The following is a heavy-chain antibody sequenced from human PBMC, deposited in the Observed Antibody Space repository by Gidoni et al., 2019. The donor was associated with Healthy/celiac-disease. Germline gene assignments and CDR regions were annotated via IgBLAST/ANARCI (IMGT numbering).Heavy chain of an antibody. V-gene: IGHV3-7*05. Sequence: EVQLVESGGGLVQPGGSLRLSCAASGFTFSSYWMSWVRQAPGKGLEWVANIKQDGSEKYYVDSVKGRFTISRDNAKNSLYLQMNSLRAEDTAVYYCARDIPLNWNNHGGGSDYWGQGTLVTVSS. CDR1: GFTFSSYW. J-gene: IGHJ4*02. CDR3: ARDIPLNWNNHGGGSDY. D-gene: IGHD1-20*01. CDR2: IKQDGSEK.